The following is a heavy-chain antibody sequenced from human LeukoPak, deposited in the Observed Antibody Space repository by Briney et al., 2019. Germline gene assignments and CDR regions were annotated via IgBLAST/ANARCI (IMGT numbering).Heavy chain of an antibody. CDR2: IKPDGSEK. D-gene: IGHD1-26*01. Sequence: GGSLRLSCAASGFTFGTYWMSWVRQAPGKGLQWVVNIKPDGSEKYYVDSVKGRFTISGDNAKNSVDLQMNSLRVEDTAVYYCARGQSWAFDFWGQGTLVTVSS. J-gene: IGHJ4*02. V-gene: IGHV3-7*05. CDR3: ARGQSWAFDF. CDR1: GFTFGTYW.